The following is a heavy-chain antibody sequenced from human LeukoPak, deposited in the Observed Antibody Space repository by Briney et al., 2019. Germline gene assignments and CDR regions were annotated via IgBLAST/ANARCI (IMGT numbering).Heavy chain of an antibody. CDR3: ARAVPSGDYVGY. CDR2: IYYSGST. CDR1: GGSISSGGYY. Sequence: SETLSLTYTVSGGSISSGGYYWSWIRQHPGKGLEWIGYIYYSGSTYYNPSLKSRVTISVDTSKNQFSLKLSSVTAADTAVYYCARAVPSGDYVGYWGQGTLVTVSS. V-gene: IGHV4-31*03. D-gene: IGHD4-17*01. J-gene: IGHJ4*02.